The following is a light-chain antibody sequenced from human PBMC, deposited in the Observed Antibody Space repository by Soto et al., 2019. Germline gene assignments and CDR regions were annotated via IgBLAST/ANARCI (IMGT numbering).Light chain of an antibody. V-gene: IGKV1-9*01. CDR3: LQRNSYPVT. CDR1: QGISSD. J-gene: IGKJ4*01. Sequence: DIQLTQSPSFLSASVGDRVTITCRASQGISSDLAWYHQKPGKAPKLLIYAASTLQSGVPARFSGSGSGTEFTLTITNLQPEDFATYYCLQRNSYPVTFGGGTQVEIK. CDR2: AAS.